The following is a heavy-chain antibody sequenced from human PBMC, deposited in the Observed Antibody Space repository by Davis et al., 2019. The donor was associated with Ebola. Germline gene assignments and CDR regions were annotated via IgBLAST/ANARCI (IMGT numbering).Heavy chain of an antibody. Sequence: ASVKVSCKVSDYTLREISIHWVRLAPRIGLEWMGSSYPEDESIYAQKFQGRVTMTEDTSTNTAYMELSSLKSEDTGVYYCTVGGIGGMGDYWGQGTRVTVSS. CDR1: DYTLREIS. CDR2: SYPEDES. J-gene: IGHJ4*02. V-gene: IGHV1-24*01. CDR3: TVGGIGGMGDY. D-gene: IGHD3-10*01.